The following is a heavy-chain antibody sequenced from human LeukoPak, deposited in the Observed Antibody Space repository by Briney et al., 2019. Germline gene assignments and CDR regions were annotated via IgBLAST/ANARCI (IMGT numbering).Heavy chain of an antibody. Sequence: GGSLRLSCSASGFTVSFNYMTWVRQAPGKGLEWVSVIYSGGTTYYADSVKGIFTISRDSSKDTLYLQMNTLRAEDTAVYYCARASTVVTRSATNDAFDIWGQGTVVTVSS. V-gene: IGHV3-66*01. CDR2: IYSGGTT. CDR3: ARASTVVTRSATNDAFDI. J-gene: IGHJ3*02. CDR1: GFTVSFNY. D-gene: IGHD4-23*01.